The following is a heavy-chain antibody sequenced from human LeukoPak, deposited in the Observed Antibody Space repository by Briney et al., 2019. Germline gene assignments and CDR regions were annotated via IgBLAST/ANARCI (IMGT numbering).Heavy chain of an antibody. V-gene: IGHV3-66*01. CDR2: IYSGGST. CDR3: ARDNLGYYYESSGLDY. CDR1: GFTVSSNY. J-gene: IGHJ4*02. Sequence: GGSLRLSCAASGFTVSSNYMSWVRQAPGKGLEWVSVIYSGGSTYYADSVKGRFTISRDNFKNTLYLQMNSLRAEDTAVYYCARDNLGYYYESSGLDYWGQGTLVTVSS. D-gene: IGHD3-22*01.